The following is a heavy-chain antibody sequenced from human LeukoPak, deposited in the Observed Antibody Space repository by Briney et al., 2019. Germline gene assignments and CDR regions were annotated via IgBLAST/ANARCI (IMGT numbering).Heavy chain of an antibody. J-gene: IGHJ4*02. Sequence: GGSLRLSCAVSGITLSNYGMSWVRQAPGKGLEWVAGVSDSGGNTKYADSVKGRFTISRDNPKNTLYLQMNSLRAEDTAVYFCAKRGVVIRVILVGFHKEAYYFESWGQGALVTVSS. D-gene: IGHD3/OR15-3a*01. CDR1: GITLSNYG. CDR3: AKRGVVIRVILVGFHKEAYYFES. CDR2: VSDSGGNT. V-gene: IGHV3-23*01.